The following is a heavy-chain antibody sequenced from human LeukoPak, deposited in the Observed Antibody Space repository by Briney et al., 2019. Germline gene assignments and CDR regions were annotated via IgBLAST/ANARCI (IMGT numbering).Heavy chain of an antibody. CDR2: IYYSGST. CDR1: GGSISSGDYY. Sequence: QTLSLTCTVSGGSISSGDYYWSWIRQPPGKGLEWIGYIYYSGSTYYNPSLKSRVTISVDTSKNQLSLKLSSVTAADTAVYYCARTRAYYDFWSGCFFDYWGQGTLVTVSS. J-gene: IGHJ4*02. CDR3: ARTRAYYDFWSGCFFDY. V-gene: IGHV4-30-4*08. D-gene: IGHD3-3*01.